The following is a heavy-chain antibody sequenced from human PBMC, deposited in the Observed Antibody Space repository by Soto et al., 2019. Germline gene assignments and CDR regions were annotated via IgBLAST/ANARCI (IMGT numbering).Heavy chain of an antibody. CDR3: XXXXXXXXXDLWFDP. CDR2: IFYAGNT. J-gene: IGHJ5*02. Sequence: QLQLQESGPGLVKPSETLSLTCNVSGGSISSSRSYWAXXRQPPGKELEWIANIFYAGNTYYNPSLKSRVTXSXXXXXXXXXXXXXXXXXXXXXXXXXXXXXXXXXXDLWFDPWGQGTLVTVSS. CDR1: GGSISSSRSY. D-gene: IGHD3-3*01. V-gene: IGHV4-39*01.